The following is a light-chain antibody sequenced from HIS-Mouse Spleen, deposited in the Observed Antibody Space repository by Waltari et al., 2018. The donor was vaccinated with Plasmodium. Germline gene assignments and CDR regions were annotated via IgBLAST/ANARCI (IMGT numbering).Light chain of an antibody. J-gene: IGKJ2*01. CDR1: QSVSSSY. CDR3: QQYGSSPYT. Sequence: EIVLTQSPGTLSLSPGERATLSCRASQSVSSSYLAWDQQKPGQAPRLLIYGAASRATGIPDRFSGSGSGTDFTLTISRLGPEDFAVYYCQQYGSSPYTFGQGTKLEIK. CDR2: GAA. V-gene: IGKV3-20*01.